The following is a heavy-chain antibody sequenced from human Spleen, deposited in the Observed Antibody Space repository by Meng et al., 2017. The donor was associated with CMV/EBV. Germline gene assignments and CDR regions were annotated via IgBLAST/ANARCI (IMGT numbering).Heavy chain of an antibody. D-gene: IGHD6-13*01. CDR2: ISGTSHKI. Sequence: FTFSDDYMNWFRQAPGKGLEWISYISGTSHKIFYADSVKGRFTTSRDNAEKSLFLQMNSLRGDDTAVYYCARDPRPDYSSSDYGTPRWGQGTLVTVSS. CDR1: FTFSDDY. V-gene: IGHV3-11*04. J-gene: IGHJ4*02. CDR3: ARDPRPDYSSSDYGTPR.